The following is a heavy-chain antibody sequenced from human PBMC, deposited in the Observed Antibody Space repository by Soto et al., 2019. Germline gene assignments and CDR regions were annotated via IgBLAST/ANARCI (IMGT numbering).Heavy chain of an antibody. Sequence: GGSLSLSCSASGFRFSLFCMSWVRQTPGKGLEWVANINEDGSEKFFADSVKGRFTISRDNAKNSLSLQMNSLTADDTAVYFCARNSRGYIYGYYFDSWGQGTLVTVSS. V-gene: IGHV3-7*03. J-gene: IGHJ4*02. CDR2: INEDGSEK. CDR3: ARNSRGYIYGYYFDS. CDR1: GFRFSLFC. D-gene: IGHD5-18*01.